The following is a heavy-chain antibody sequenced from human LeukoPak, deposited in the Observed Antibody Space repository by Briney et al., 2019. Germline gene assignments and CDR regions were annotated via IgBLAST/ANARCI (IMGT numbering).Heavy chain of an antibody. J-gene: IGHJ4*02. V-gene: IGHV4-34*01. CDR3: ARRRGGYCSSTSCYTRSGEDY. CDR1: GGCFSGYY. CDR2: IKHSGST. D-gene: IGHD2-2*02. Sequence: SETLSLTCAVYGGCFSGYYWSWIRQPPGKGLEWIGEIKHSGSTNYNPSLKSRGTISVDTCKNQFSLKLSAVTAADTAVYYCARRRGGYCSSTSCYTRSGEDYWGQGTLVTVSS.